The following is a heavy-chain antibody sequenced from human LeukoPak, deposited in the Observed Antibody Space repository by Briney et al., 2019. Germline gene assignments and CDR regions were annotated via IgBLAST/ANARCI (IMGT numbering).Heavy chain of an antibody. V-gene: IGHV3-21*01. Sequence: GGSLRLSCAASGFTFSGYSMNWVRQAPGKGLEWVSSISSSSSYVYYADSVKGRFTISRDNAKNSLFLQMNSLRAEDTAVYYCAKIGFTYYYYMDVWGKGTTVTISS. D-gene: IGHD2/OR15-2a*01. J-gene: IGHJ6*03. CDR2: ISSSSSYV. CDR1: GFTFSGYS. CDR3: AKIGFTYYYYMDV.